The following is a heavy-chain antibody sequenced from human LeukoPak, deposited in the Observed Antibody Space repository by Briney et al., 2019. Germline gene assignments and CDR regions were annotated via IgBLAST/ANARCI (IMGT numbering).Heavy chain of an antibody. D-gene: IGHD6-13*01. CDR3: ARDHHSSSWPNWFDP. V-gene: IGHV3-30*03. Sequence: GGSLRLSCVASGFTFSSYGMHWVRQAPGKGLEWVAVISYDGSNKYYADSVKGRFTISRDNSKNTLYLQMNSLRAEDTAVYYCARDHHSSSWPNWFDPWGQGTLVTVSS. CDR1: GFTFSSYG. J-gene: IGHJ5*02. CDR2: ISYDGSNK.